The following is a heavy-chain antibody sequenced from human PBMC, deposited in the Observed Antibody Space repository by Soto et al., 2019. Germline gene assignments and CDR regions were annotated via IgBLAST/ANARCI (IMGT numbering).Heavy chain of an antibody. CDR2: ISYDGSNK. J-gene: IGHJ5*02. V-gene: IGHV3-30*03. CDR1: GFTFSSYG. CDR3: ARSKTLNTAMVS. Sequence: AGGSLRLSCAASGFTFSSYGMHWVRQAPGKGLEWVAVISYDGSNKYYADSVKGRFTISRGNSKNTLYLQMNSLRAEDTAVYYCARSKTLNTAMVSWGQGTLVTVSS. D-gene: IGHD5-18*01.